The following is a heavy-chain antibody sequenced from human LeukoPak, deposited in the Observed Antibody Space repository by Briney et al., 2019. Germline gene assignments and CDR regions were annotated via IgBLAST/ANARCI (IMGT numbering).Heavy chain of an antibody. CDR2: IYSSGST. CDR3: ARSLYYYGSDSFDL. Sequence: SQTLSLTCTVSGGSISSGSYYWNWIRQPAGKGLEWIGRIYSSGSTNYNPSLKSRVTMSVDTSKNQFSLKLSSVTAADTAVYYCARSLYYYGSDSFDLWGQGTMVTVSS. CDR1: GGSISSGSYY. J-gene: IGHJ3*01. V-gene: IGHV4-61*02. D-gene: IGHD3-10*01.